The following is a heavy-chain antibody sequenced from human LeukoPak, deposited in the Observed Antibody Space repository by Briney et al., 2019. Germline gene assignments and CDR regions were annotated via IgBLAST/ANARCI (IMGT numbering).Heavy chain of an antibody. D-gene: IGHD2-15*01. V-gene: IGHV3-33*08. Sequence: GGSLRLSCAASGFTFSTYGMHWVRQAPGEGLEWVAVIWYDGSNKYYADSVKGRFTISRDNSKNTLYLQMNSLRAEDTAVYYCARIACTGGSCRQYYYYGMDVWGQGTTVTVSS. CDR1: GFTFSTYG. CDR2: IWYDGSNK. CDR3: ARIACTGGSCRQYYYYGMDV. J-gene: IGHJ6*02.